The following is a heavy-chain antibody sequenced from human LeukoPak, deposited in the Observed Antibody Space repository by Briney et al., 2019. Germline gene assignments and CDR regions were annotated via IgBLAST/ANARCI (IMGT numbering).Heavy chain of an antibody. J-gene: IGHJ6*02. V-gene: IGHV1-69*13. CDR1: GGTFSSYA. Sequence: SVKVSCKASGGTFSSYAISWVRQAPGQGLEWMGGIIPIFGTANYAQKFQGRVTITADESTSTAYMELSSLRSEDTAVYYCARGSHYGDYYYYGMDVWGQGTTVTVSS. D-gene: IGHD4-17*01. CDR2: IIPIFGTA. CDR3: ARGSHYGDYYYYGMDV.